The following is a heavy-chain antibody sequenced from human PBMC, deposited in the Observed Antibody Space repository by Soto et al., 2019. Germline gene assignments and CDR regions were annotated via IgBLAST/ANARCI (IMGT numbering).Heavy chain of an antibody. D-gene: IGHD2-2*01. Sequence: SETLSLTWTVSCGSISSRSYYRGWIRQPPGKGLEWIGSIYYSGSTYYNPSLKSRVTISVDTSKNQFSLKLSSVTAADTAVYYCARRIRYCSSTSCYAGGYWFDPWGQGTLVTVSS. V-gene: IGHV4-39*01. J-gene: IGHJ5*02. CDR3: ARRIRYCSSTSCYAGGYWFDP. CDR1: CGSISSRSYY. CDR2: IYYSGST.